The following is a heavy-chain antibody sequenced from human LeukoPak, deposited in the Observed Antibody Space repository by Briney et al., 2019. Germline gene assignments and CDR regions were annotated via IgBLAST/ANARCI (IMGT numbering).Heavy chain of an antibody. V-gene: IGHV4-61*02. Sequence: SETLSLTCTVSGGSISSGSYYWSWIRQPAGKGLEWIGRIYTSGSTNYNPSLKSRVTISVDTSKNQFSLKLSSVTAADTAVYYCARELGSSWYWWFDPWGQGTLVSVSS. CDR2: IYTSGST. D-gene: IGHD6-13*01. CDR3: ARELGSSWYWWFDP. J-gene: IGHJ5*02. CDR1: GGSISSGSYY.